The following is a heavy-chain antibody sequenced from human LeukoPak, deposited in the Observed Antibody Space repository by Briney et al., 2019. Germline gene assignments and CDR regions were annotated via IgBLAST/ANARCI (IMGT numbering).Heavy chain of an antibody. CDR3: AARPVWGAFDY. J-gene: IGHJ4*02. Sequence: GGSLRLSCAASGFTFSSYAMSWVRQAPGKGLEWISAISGSGGSTYYADSVKGRFTISGDNSKDTLYLQMNSLRAEDTAVYYCAARPVWGAFDYWGQGTLVTVSS. CDR2: ISGSGGST. V-gene: IGHV3-23*01. D-gene: IGHD3-16*01. CDR1: GFTFSSYA.